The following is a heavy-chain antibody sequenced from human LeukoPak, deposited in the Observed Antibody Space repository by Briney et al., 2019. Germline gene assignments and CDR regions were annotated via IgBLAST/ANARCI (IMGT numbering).Heavy chain of an antibody. J-gene: IGHJ4*02. V-gene: IGHV3-48*02. CDR2: ISSTSTSM. Sequence: GGSLRLSCAASGFTFSDYHINWVRQAPGKGLEWLSYISSTSTSMNYADSVRGRFAISRDNAKNSLYLQMNSLRDEDTAVYYCARVWQDNSGVDYWGQGTLVTVSS. CDR3: ARVWQDNSGVDY. D-gene: IGHD2-21*01. CDR1: GFTFSDYH.